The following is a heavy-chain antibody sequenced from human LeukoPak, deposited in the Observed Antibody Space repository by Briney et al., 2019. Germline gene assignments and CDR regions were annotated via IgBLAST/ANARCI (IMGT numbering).Heavy chain of an antibody. CDR2: INSDGSSI. CDR1: GATLSSYW. Sequence: GGSLRLSCAASGATLSSYWMHWVRQAPGMGLVWVSRINSDGSSISYADSVKGRFTISRDNAKNTLYLQMNSLRVEDTAVYYCARDPVSGVWIWGQGTMITVSS. V-gene: IGHV3-74*01. J-gene: IGHJ3*02. CDR3: ARDPVSGVWI. D-gene: IGHD2-21*01.